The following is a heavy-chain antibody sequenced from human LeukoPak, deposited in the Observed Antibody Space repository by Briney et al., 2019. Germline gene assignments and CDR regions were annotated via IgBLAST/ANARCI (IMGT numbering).Heavy chain of an antibody. CDR2: INDSGST. CDR1: GESFSGHY. J-gene: IGHJ6*03. Sequence: PSETLSLTCAVYGESFSGHYWSWIRQPPGKGLEWIGEINDSGSTNYNPSLKSRVTISVDNSRNQFSLGLSSVSAADTAVYYCARETSQKGAHYMDVWGKGTTVTISS. CDR3: ARETSQKGAHYMDV. D-gene: IGHD3-16*01. V-gene: IGHV4-34*01.